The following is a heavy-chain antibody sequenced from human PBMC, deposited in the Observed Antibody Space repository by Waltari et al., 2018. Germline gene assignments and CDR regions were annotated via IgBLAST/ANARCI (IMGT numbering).Heavy chain of an antibody. CDR1: GFTFSSYG. D-gene: IGHD5-12*01. Sequence: QVQLVESGGGVVQPGGSLRLSCAASGFTFSSYGMHWVRQAPGKGLEWVAFIRYDGSNKYYADSVKGRFTISRDNSKNTLYLQMNSLRAEDTAVYYCAKHGYSGYDLGGGAFDIWGQGTMVTVSS. CDR2: IRYDGSNK. V-gene: IGHV3-30*02. J-gene: IGHJ3*02. CDR3: AKHGYSGYDLGGGAFDI.